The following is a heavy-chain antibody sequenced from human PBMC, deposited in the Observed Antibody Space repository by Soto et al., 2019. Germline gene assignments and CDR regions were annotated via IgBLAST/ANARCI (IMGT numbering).Heavy chain of an antibody. CDR2: ITGSGGDT. D-gene: IGHD6-25*01. Sequence: GGSLRLSCAASGFTFSSYAMSWVRQAPGKGLEWVSAITGSGGDTYHADSVKGRFTISRDNSKNTLFLQMNRLRADDTAVYYCAKGSASGSPYYFDFWGQGTLVTVSS. CDR1: GFTFSSYA. CDR3: AKGSASGSPYYFDF. J-gene: IGHJ4*02. V-gene: IGHV3-23*01.